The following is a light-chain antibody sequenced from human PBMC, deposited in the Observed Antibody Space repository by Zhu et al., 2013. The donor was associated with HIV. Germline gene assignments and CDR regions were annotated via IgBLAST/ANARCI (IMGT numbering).Light chain of an antibody. CDR1: QSVDTY. CDR2: DAF. V-gene: IGKV3-11*01. J-gene: IGKJ4*01. Sequence: EIVLTQSPAILSFFPGERVSLSCRASQSVDTYLAWYQHKPGQAPRLLIYDAFKRAADIPVRFSASGSGTDFTLTISRLETEDFAVYYCQQRSDLPLTFGGGTKVDIK. CDR3: QQRSDLPLT.